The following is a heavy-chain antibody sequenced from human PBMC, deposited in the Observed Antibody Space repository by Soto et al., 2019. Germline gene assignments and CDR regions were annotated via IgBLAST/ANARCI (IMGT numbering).Heavy chain of an antibody. CDR2: IYPGDSDT. V-gene: IGHV5-51*01. CDR1: GYSFTSYW. Sequence: GESLKISCKGSGYSFTSYWIGWVRHMPGKGLEWMGIIYPGDSDTRYSPSFQGQVTISADKSISTAYLQRGSLKASDTAMYYCARHASISSPQDYWGQGTLVTVSS. CDR3: ARHASISSPQDY. D-gene: IGHD3-3*02. J-gene: IGHJ4*02.